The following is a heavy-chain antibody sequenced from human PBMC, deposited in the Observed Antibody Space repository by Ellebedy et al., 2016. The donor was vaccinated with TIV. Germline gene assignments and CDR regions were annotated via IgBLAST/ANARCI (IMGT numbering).Heavy chain of an antibody. CDR3: ARTFISGDYAAFDI. V-gene: IGHV1-2*04. D-gene: IGHD4-17*01. Sequence: ASVKVSXXASGYTFTGYYMHWVRQAPGQGLEWMGWINPNSGGTNYAQKFQGWVTMTRDTSISTAYMELSRLRSDDTAVYYCARTFISGDYAAFDIWGQGTMVTVSS. J-gene: IGHJ3*02. CDR2: INPNSGGT. CDR1: GYTFTGYY.